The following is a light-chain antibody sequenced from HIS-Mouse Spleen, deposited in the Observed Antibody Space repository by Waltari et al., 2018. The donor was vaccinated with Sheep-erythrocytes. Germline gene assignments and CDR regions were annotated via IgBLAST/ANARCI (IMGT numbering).Light chain of an antibody. CDR2: AAS. CDR1: QGISSY. V-gene: IGKV1-9*01. CDR3: QQLNSYPHT. Sequence: DIXXTQSPXXLXAXXXXXVTITFRXSQGISSYLAWXXQKPGKAPKLLIYAASTLHSGVPSRFSGSGSGTEFTLTISSLQPEDFATYYCQQLNSYPHTFGQGTKLEIK. J-gene: IGKJ2*01.